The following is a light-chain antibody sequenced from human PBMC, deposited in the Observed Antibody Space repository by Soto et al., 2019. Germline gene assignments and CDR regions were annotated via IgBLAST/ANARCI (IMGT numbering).Light chain of an antibody. CDR2: VNS. CDR1: SSNIGAGYD. J-gene: IGLJ3*02. Sequence: QSVLTQPASVSGAPGQRVAISCTGSSSNIGAGYDVHWYQQLPGTAPKLLINVNSNRPSGVPDRFSGYKSGTSASLAITGLHAEDEADYYCQSYDNSLSAWVFGGGTKLTVL. V-gene: IGLV1-40*01. CDR3: QSYDNSLSAWV.